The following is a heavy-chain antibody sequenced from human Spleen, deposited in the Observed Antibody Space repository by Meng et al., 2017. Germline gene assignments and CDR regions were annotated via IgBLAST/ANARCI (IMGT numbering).Heavy chain of an antibody. CDR3: TIYKTGHI. V-gene: IGHV3-73*01. CDR2: IITKPSNYAT. CDR1: GGSFSGYY. J-gene: IGHJ3*02. D-gene: IGHD3-9*01. Sequence: ETLSLTCAVYGGSFSGYYWSWIRQPPGKGLEWVGRIITKPSNYATTYAASMRGRFTISRDDSKNTAYLQMNSLKTEDTAVYYCTIYKTGHIWGQGTMVTVSS.